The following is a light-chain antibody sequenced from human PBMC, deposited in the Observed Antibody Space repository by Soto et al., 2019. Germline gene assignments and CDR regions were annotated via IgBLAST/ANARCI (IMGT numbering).Light chain of an antibody. Sequence: DILLTQSPSTLSASVGDRVTITCRASQSVGSWLAWYQQRPGKAPRLLIYDASSLDSGVPARFSGSGSGTEFTLTVSSLQPDDFATYYCQQYNSYSLTFGQGTKVDI. CDR3: QQYNSYSLT. CDR2: DAS. V-gene: IGKV1-5*01. J-gene: IGKJ1*01. CDR1: QSVGSW.